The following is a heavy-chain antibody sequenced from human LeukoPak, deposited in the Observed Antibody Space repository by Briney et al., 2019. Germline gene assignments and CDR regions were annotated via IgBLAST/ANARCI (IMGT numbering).Heavy chain of an antibody. J-gene: IGHJ5*02. D-gene: IGHD2-2*01. Sequence: GGSLRLSCEASGFTFSSYAMSWVRQAPGKGLEWVSAISGSGGSTYYADSVKGRFTISRDNAKNTLYLQMNSLRAEDTAVYYCAKDRSGCSSTSCYFGRWFDPWGQGTLVTVSS. V-gene: IGHV3-23*01. CDR1: GFTFSSYA. CDR2: ISGSGGST. CDR3: AKDRSGCSSTSCYFGRWFDP.